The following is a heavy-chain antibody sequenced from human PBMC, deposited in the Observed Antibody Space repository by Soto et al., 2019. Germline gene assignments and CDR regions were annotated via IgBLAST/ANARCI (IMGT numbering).Heavy chain of an antibody. J-gene: IGHJ4*02. CDR3: ARDQGSHPGD. Sequence: QVQLQESGPGLVRPSGTVSLTCAVSGVSISSANWWSWVRQPPGKALEWIWEIHHSGSTNYNSSLKSRVTMSVVPSKDLFSLTLNSVTAADTAFYYCARDQGSHPGDWGQGTLVSVSS. V-gene: IGHV4-4*02. CDR2: IHHSGST. CDR1: GVSISSANW. D-gene: IGHD6-13*01.